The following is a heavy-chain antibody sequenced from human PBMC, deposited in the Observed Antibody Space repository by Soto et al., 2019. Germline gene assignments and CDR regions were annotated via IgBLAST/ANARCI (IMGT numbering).Heavy chain of an antibody. V-gene: IGHV1-69*06. J-gene: IGHJ6*02. D-gene: IGHD3-3*01. CDR3: ARNLRSSLRFFPQYGMDV. CDR2: IIPIFGTA. CDR1: GGTFSSYA. Sequence: SVKVSCKASGGTFSSYAISWVRQAPGQGLEWTGGIIPIFGTANYAQKFQGRVTITADKSTSTAYMELSSLRSEDTAVYYCARNLRSSLRFFPQYGMDVWGQGTTVTVSS.